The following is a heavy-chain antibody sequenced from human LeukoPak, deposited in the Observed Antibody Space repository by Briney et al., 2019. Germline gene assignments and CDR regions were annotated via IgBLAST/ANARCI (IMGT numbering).Heavy chain of an antibody. CDR1: EFTFSSYA. CDR2: ISYDGSNK. D-gene: IGHD3-22*01. J-gene: IGHJ4*02. V-gene: IGHV3-30-3*01. Sequence: GGSLRLSCAASEFTFSSYAMHWVRQAPGKGLEWVAVISYDGSNKYYADSVKGRFTISRDNSKNTLYVQMNSLRAEDTAVYYCARSPAYYYDSSGYYLNNWGQGTLVTVSS. CDR3: ARSPAYYYDSSGYYLNN.